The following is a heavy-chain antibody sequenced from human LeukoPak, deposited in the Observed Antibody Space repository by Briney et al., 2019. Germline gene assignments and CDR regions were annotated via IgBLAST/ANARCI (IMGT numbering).Heavy chain of an antibody. Sequence: SQTLSLTCAISGDSVSSNSAAWNWIRQSPSRGLEWLGRTYYRSKWYNDNAGSVKSRITINTDTSKNQFSRQLNSVTAEDTAVYYCARSIAARYDNWGQGTLVTVSS. J-gene: IGHJ4*02. D-gene: IGHD6-6*01. CDR2: TYYRSKWYN. CDR3: ARSIAARYDN. CDR1: GDSVSSNSAA. V-gene: IGHV6-1*01.